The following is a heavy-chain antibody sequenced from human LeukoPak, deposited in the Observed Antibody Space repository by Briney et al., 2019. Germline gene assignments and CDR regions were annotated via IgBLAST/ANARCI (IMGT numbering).Heavy chain of an antibody. V-gene: IGHV4-4*07. J-gene: IGHJ4*02. CDR3: ARQGYKSGWYPTFDF. Sequence: PSETLSLTCTVSGGSISNYYWSWLRLPAGKGLEWIGRIYTSGNIDYNPSLKSRVTMSVDTSRNQFSLKLWSVTAADTAVYYCARQGYKSGWYPTFDFRGPGTQVIVSS. D-gene: IGHD6-19*01. CDR1: GGSISNYY. CDR2: IYTSGNI.